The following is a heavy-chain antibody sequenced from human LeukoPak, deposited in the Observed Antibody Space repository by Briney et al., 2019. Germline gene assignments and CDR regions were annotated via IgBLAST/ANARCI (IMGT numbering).Heavy chain of an antibody. V-gene: IGHV5-51*01. Sequence: GESLKISCKGSGCSFTSYWIGWVRQMPGKGLEWMGIIYPGDSDTRYSPSFQGQVTISADKSISTAYLQWSSLKASDTAMYYCARQEDYSREPNYYYYGMDVWGQGTTVTVSS. D-gene: IGHD4-11*01. CDR3: ARQEDYSREPNYYYYGMDV. CDR2: IYPGDSDT. J-gene: IGHJ6*02. CDR1: GCSFTSYW.